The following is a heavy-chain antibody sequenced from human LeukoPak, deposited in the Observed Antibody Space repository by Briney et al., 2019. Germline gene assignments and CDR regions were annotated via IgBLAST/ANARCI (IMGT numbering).Heavy chain of an antibody. Sequence: SETLSLTCTVSGYSISSGYYWGWIRQPPGKGLGWIGNIHHSGSTYYKPSLRSRVIISVDTSKNQFSLRLSSVTAADTAVYYCARFFSAATWGYNWFDPWGQGTLVTVSS. D-gene: IGHD2-15*01. CDR3: ARFFSAATWGYNWFDP. J-gene: IGHJ5*02. CDR2: IHHSGST. CDR1: GYSISSGYY. V-gene: IGHV4-38-2*02.